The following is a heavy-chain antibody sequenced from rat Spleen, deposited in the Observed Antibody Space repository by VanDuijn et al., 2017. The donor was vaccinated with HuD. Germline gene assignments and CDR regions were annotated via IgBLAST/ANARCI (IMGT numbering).Heavy chain of an antibody. V-gene: IGHV5-29*01. CDR1: GFTFSNYD. CDR2: ISHDGSST. CDR3: ARHGFTSDYYYRWFTY. Sequence: EVQLVESGGGLVQPGRSMKLSCAASGFTFSNYDMAWVRQAPTKGLEWVATISHDGSSTYYRDSVKGRFTISRDNAKSTLYLQMDSLRSEDTATYYCARHGFTSDYYYRWFTYWGQGTLVTVSS. D-gene: IGHD1-6*01. J-gene: IGHJ3*01.